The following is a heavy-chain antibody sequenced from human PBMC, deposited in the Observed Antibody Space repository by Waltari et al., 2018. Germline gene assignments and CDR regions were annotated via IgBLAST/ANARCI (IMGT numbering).Heavy chain of an antibody. CDR1: GFTFSSYS. CDR3: AKGYSYGPFDY. Sequence: QVQLVESGGGVVQPGGSLRLSCAASGFTFSSYSMHWVRQAPGKGLEWVAFIRYDGSNKYYADSVKGRFTISRDNSKNTLYLQMNSLRAEDTAVYYCAKGYSYGPFDYWGQGTLVTVSS. V-gene: IGHV3-30*02. J-gene: IGHJ4*02. D-gene: IGHD5-18*01. CDR2: IRYDGSNK.